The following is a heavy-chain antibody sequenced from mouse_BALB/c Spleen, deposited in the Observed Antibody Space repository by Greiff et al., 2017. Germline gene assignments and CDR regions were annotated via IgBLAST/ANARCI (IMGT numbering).Heavy chain of an antibody. Sequence: QVQLQESGAELVRPGVSVTISCKGSGYTFTDYAMHWVKQSHAKGLEWIGVISTYYGDASYNQKFKGKATMTVDKSSSTAYMELARLTSEDSAIYYCGRRDAMDYWGQGTSVTVSS. V-gene: IGHV1S137*01. J-gene: IGHJ4*01. CDR3: GRRDAMDY. CDR1: GYTFTDYA. CDR2: ISTYYGDA.